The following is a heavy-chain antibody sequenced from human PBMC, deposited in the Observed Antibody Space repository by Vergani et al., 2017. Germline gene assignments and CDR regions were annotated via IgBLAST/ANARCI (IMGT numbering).Heavy chain of an antibody. Sequence: QVQLQQWGAGLLKPSETLSLTCAVYGGSFSGYYWSWIRQPPGKGLEWIGEINHSGSTNYNPSLKSRVTISVDTSKNQFSLKLSSVTAADTAVYYCARPQGYCSGGSCYPWDYWGQGTLVTVSS. D-gene: IGHD2-15*01. CDR2: INHSGST. V-gene: IGHV4-34*01. CDR1: GGSFSGYY. J-gene: IGHJ4*02. CDR3: ARPQGYCSGGSCYPWDY.